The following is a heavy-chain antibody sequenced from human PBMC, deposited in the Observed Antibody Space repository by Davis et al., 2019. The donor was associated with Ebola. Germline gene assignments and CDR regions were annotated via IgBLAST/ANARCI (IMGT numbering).Heavy chain of an antibody. V-gene: IGHV3-23*01. D-gene: IGHD2-2*01. CDR2: ISGSGGST. CDR3: ARLHSTTYYYFDY. Sequence: PGGSLRLSCTASGFTFSNYAMTWVRQAPGKGLDWLTVISGSGGSTYYADSVKVRFTISRDNSNHTLYLEMNSLTADDTAVYFCARLHSTTYYYFDYWGQGTLVTVSS. CDR1: GFTFSNYA. J-gene: IGHJ4*02.